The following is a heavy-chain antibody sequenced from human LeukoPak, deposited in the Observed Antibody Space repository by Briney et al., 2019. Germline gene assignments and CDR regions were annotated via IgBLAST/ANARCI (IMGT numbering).Heavy chain of an antibody. CDR3: AKDYSYGSGTSDAFDI. CDR1: LFTFFDYV. D-gene: IGHD3-10*01. CDR2: IMGNSGRI. J-gene: IGHJ3*02. V-gene: IGHV3-9*01. Sequence: ALRLSSAPSLFTFFDYVIHSVRQAPGKCLEWVSGIMGNSGRIGYAGSVKGRFTISRDNAKNSLYLKMNSLRAEDTALYYCAKDYSYGSGTSDAFDIWGQGTMVTVSS.